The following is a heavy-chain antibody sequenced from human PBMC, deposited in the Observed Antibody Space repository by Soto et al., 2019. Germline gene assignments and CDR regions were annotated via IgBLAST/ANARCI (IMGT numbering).Heavy chain of an antibody. CDR1: GYTFTSYG. D-gene: IGHD2-15*01. CDR3: ASEDIQDIGVVVVAPEGLGY. CDR2: ISGYNGNS. V-gene: IGHV1-18*01. J-gene: IGHJ4*02. Sequence: QVQLVQSGAEVKKPGASVKVSCKASGYTFTSYGISWVRQAPGQGLEWMGRISGYNGNSNYAQNLQGRVTMTTDTSTSTAYMELRSLRSDDTAVYYCASEDIQDIGVVVVAPEGLGYLGQGTLVTVSS.